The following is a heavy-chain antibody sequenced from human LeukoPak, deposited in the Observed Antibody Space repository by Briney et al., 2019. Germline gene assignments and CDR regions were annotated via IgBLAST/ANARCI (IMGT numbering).Heavy chain of an antibody. CDR1: RFTLSNYW. CDR2: IKQDGSEK. Sequence: GGSLRLSCAASRFTLSNYWMSWVRQTPGKGLEWVANIKQDGSEKFCVDSVKGRFTISRDNAKNSLFLQMNSLRVEDTAVYYCARTRFPSCTSASCGDDPFDIWGQGTTVTVS. J-gene: IGHJ3*02. V-gene: IGHV3-7*01. D-gene: IGHD2-2*01. CDR3: ARTRFPSCTSASCGDDPFDI.